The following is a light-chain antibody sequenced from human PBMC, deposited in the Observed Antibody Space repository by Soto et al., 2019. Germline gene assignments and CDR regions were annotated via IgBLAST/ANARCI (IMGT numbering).Light chain of an antibody. Sequence: QSVLTQPPSASGTPGQRVTISCSGSSSNIGSNYVYWYQQLPGTAPELLIYRNNQRPSGVPDRFSGSKSGTSASLAISGRRSEDETDYYCAAWDDSLSGPVFGGGTKLTVL. CDR2: RNN. CDR1: SSNIGSNY. CDR3: AAWDDSLSGPV. J-gene: IGLJ2*01. V-gene: IGLV1-47*01.